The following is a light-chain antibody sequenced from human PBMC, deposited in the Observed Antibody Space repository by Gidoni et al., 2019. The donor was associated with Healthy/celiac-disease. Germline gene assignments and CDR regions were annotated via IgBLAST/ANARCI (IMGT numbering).Light chain of an antibody. CDR3: QQCGSALYS. J-gene: IGKJ2*03. CDR1: QSVSSSY. CDR2: GAS. V-gene: IGKV3-20*01. Sequence: EIVLTQSPGTLSLSPGERATLSCRASQSVSSSYLAWYQQKPGQAPRLLIYGASTRATGIPDRFSGSGSGTDFTLTISRLEPEDFAVYYCQQCGSALYSFGQXTKLEIK.